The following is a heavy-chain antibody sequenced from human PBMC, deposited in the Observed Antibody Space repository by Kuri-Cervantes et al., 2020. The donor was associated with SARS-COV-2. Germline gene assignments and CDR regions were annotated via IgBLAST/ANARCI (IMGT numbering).Heavy chain of an antibody. CDR3: APGNYYDSSGYYRAEYFQH. Sequence: ASVKVSCKASGYTFTSYDINWVRQATGQGLEWMGWMNPNSGNTGYAQKFQGRVTITRNTSISTAYMELSSLRSEDTAVYYCAPGNYYDSSGYYRAEYFQHWGQGTLVTVSS. J-gene: IGHJ1*01. D-gene: IGHD3-22*01. CDR2: MNPNSGNT. CDR1: GYTFTSYD. V-gene: IGHV1-8*03.